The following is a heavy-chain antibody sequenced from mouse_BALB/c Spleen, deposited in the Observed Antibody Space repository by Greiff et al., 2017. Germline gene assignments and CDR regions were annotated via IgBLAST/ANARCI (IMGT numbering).Heavy chain of an antibody. CDR2: IYPGNSDT. D-gene: IGHD2-1*01. CDR3: TRDYGNYGWYFDV. V-gene: IGHV1-5*01. CDR1: GYTFTSYW. J-gene: IGHJ1*01. Sequence: VQLQQSGAELAKPGASVKMSCKASGYTFTSYWMHWVKQRPGQGLEWIGAIYPGNSDTSYNQKFKGKAKLTAVTSTSTAYMELSSLTNEDSAVYYCTRDYGNYGWYFDVWGAGTTVTVSS.